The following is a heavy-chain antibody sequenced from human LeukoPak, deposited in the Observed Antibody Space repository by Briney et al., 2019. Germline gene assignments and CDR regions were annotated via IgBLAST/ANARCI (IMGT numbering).Heavy chain of an antibody. J-gene: IGHJ4*02. CDR1: GGSISSSSYY. CDR3: ARGLYDTAERLYFDY. CDR2: IYYSGST. V-gene: IGHV4-39*07. Sequence: SETLSLTCTVSGGSISSSSYYWGWIRQPPGKGLEWIGSIYYSGSTYYNPSLKSRVTISVDTSKNQFSLKLSSVTAADTAVYYCARGLYDTAERLYFDYWGQGTLVTVSS. D-gene: IGHD3-9*01.